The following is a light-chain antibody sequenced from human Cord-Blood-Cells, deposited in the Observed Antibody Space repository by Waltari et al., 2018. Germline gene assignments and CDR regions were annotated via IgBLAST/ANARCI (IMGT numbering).Light chain of an antibody. CDR3: SSYTSSSTRV. V-gene: IGLV2-14*01. Sequence: QSALTQPASVSGSPGQSITISCTGTSSDVGSYNYVDWYQQHPGKAPKLMIYEVSNRPSGVSNRFSGSKSGNTASLTISGLQAEDEADYYCSSYTSSSTRVFGGGTKLTVL. J-gene: IGLJ3*02. CDR1: SSDVGSYNY. CDR2: EVS.